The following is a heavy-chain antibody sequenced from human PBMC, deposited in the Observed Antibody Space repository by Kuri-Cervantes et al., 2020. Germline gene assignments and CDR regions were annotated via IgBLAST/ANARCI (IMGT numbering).Heavy chain of an antibody. Sequence: ASVKVSCKASGYTFTGYYMHWGRQAPGQGLEWMGWINPNSGGTNYAQKFQGRVTMTRDTSISTAYMELSSLRSEDTAVYYCARDASDAFDIWGQGTMVTVSS. J-gene: IGHJ3*02. V-gene: IGHV1-2*02. CDR3: ARDASDAFDI. CDR2: INPNSGGT. CDR1: GYTFTGYY.